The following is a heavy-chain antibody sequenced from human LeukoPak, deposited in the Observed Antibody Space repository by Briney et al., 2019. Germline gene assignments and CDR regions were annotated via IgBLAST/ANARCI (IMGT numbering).Heavy chain of an antibody. J-gene: IGHJ3*02. Sequence: GGSLRLSCAASGFTFSSYGMHWVRQAPGKGLEWVAVISYDGSNKYYADSVKGRFTISRDNSKNTLYLQMNSLRAEDTAVYYCANKGLLWFGDPPAFDIWGQGTMVTASS. D-gene: IGHD3-10*01. CDR3: ANKGLLWFGDPPAFDI. CDR1: GFTFSSYG. V-gene: IGHV3-30*18. CDR2: ISYDGSNK.